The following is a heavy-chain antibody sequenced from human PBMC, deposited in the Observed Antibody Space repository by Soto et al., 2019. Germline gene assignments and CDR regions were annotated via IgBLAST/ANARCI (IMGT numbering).Heavy chain of an antibody. CDR2: IYYSGST. D-gene: IGHD3-9*01. Sequence: SETLSLTCTVSGGSISSYYWSWIRQPPGKGLEWIGYIYYSGSTNYNPSLKSRVTISVDTSKNQFSLKLSSVTAADTAVYYCARDYYDILTGYLDYYMDVWGKGTTVTVSS. CDR3: ARDYYDILTGYLDYYMDV. J-gene: IGHJ6*03. V-gene: IGHV4-59*01. CDR1: GGSISSYY.